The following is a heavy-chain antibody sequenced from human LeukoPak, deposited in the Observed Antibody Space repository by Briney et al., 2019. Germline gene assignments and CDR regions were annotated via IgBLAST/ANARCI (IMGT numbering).Heavy chain of an antibody. J-gene: IGHJ4*02. Sequence: ASVKVSCKASGGTFSSYAISWVRQAPGQGLEWMGGIIPIFGTANYAQKFQGRVTITTDESTSTAYMELSSLRSEDTAVYYCARGDTAMDQGYFDYWGQGTLVTVSS. D-gene: IGHD5-18*01. CDR1: GGTFSSYA. CDR3: ARGDTAMDQGYFDY. CDR2: IIPIFGTA. V-gene: IGHV1-69*05.